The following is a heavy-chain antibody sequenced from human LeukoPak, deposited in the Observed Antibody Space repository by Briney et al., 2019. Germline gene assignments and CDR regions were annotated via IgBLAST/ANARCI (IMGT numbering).Heavy chain of an antibody. J-gene: IGHJ6*03. CDR3: ARIQYYYYYMDV. Sequence: SETLSLTCTVSGYSISSGYYWGWIRQPPGKGLEWIGSIYHSGSTYYNPSLKSRVTISVDTSKNQFSLKLSSVTAADTAVYYCARIQYYYYYMDVWGKGTTVTVSS. CDR2: IYHSGST. V-gene: IGHV4-38-2*02. D-gene: IGHD5-18*01. CDR1: GYSISSGYY.